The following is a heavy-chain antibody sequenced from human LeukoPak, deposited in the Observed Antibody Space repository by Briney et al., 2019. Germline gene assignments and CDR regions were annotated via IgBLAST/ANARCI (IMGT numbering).Heavy chain of an antibody. CDR2: ISTSNSMI. D-gene: IGHD6-19*01. J-gene: IGHJ4*02. CDR3: ARVRGWHFDY. CDR1: GFTFSGYS. Sequence: PGGSLRLSCAASGFTFSGYSMHWVRQAPGKGLEWVSYISTSNSMIYYADSVKGRFTISRDNAKNSLYLQMNSLRAEDTVVYYCARVRGWHFDYWGQGTLVTVSS. V-gene: IGHV3-48*01.